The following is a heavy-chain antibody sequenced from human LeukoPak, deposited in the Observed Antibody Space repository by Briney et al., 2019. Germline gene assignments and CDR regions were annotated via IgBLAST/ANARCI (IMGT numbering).Heavy chain of an antibody. CDR1: GFTFSSYA. CDR3: AKDKGYDFWTFFDY. CDR2: ISGSGGST. V-gene: IGHV3-23*01. Sequence: GGSLRLSCAASGFTFSSYAMSWVRQAPGKALEWVSAISGSGGSTYYADSVKGRFTISRDNSKNTPYLQMNSLRAEDTAVYYCAKDKGYDFWTFFDYWGQGTLVTVSS. D-gene: IGHD3-3*01. J-gene: IGHJ4*02.